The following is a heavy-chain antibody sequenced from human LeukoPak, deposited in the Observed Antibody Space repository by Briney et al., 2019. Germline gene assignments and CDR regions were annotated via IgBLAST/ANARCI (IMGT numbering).Heavy chain of an antibody. D-gene: IGHD1-26*01. CDR1: GFTFSSYL. CDR3: ARAAGGTSRDY. Sequence: GGALRLSCAVSGFTFSSYLMSWVRQAPRKGLEWLANKNEDGSGRFYVDSVKGRLTISRDNAKNSLFLQMNSLRAEDTAVYYCARAAGGTSRDYWGQGTLVTVSS. CDR2: KNEDGSGR. V-gene: IGHV3-7*01. J-gene: IGHJ4*02.